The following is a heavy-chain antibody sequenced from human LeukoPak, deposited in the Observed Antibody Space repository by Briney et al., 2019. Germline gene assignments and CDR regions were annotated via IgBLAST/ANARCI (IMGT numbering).Heavy chain of an antibody. CDR3: TKDLGGSSPFDY. J-gene: IGHJ4*02. Sequence: GGSLRLSCAASGFTFSSYAMSWVRQAPGEGLEWVSAISGSGGSTYYAASVKGRFTISRDNSKNTLYLQKNSLRAEDTAVYYCTKDLGGSSPFDYWGQGTLVTVSS. V-gene: IGHV3-23*01. D-gene: IGHD1-26*01. CDR1: GFTFSSYA. CDR2: ISGSGGST.